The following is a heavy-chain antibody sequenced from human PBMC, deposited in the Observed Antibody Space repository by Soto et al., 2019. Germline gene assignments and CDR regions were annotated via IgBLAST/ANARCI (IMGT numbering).Heavy chain of an antibody. Sequence: QVQLQESGPGLVKPSATLSLTCTVSGGSINSYYWSWIRQPAGKGLEWIGRFYITGSTNYNPSLKRRLTMSVDTSKNQFSLQLSSVTAADTAVYYCARVKCSSTSCYYVRPGYYYYYGMDVWGQGTTVTVSS. D-gene: IGHD2-2*01. J-gene: IGHJ6*02. CDR1: GGSINSYY. CDR3: ARVKCSSTSCYYVRPGYYYYYGMDV. V-gene: IGHV4-4*07. CDR2: FYITGST.